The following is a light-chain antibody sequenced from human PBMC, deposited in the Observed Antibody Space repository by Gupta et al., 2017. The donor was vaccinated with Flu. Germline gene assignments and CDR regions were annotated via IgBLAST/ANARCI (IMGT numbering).Light chain of an antibody. CDR2: STN. J-gene: IGLJ3*02. V-gene: IGLV8-61*01. CDR1: SGSVSASYY. CDR3: ALYLGSGVWV. Sequence: QTVVTHEPSLSVSPGGNVTLTCAFTSGSVSASYYPRWYQQPPGHAPRTLIYSTNIRSSGGPGRFSGSILGNKAALTIAGAQADDESDYYCALYLGSGVWVFGGGTKLTVL.